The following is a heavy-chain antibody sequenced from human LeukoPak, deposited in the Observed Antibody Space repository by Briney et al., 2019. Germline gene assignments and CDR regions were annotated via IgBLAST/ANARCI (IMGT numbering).Heavy chain of an antibody. CDR1: GGSFSDYY. CDR2: IYYSGST. J-gene: IGHJ3*02. V-gene: IGHV4-31*11. D-gene: IGHD3-10*01. Sequence: PSETLSLTCAVYGGSFSDYYWNWIRQHPGKGLEWIGYIYYSGSTYYNPSLKSRVTISVDTSKNQFSLKLSSVTAADTAVYYCARDRGYYYGSGSYYNVDAFDIWGQGTMVTVSS. CDR3: ARDRGYYYGSGSYYNVDAFDI.